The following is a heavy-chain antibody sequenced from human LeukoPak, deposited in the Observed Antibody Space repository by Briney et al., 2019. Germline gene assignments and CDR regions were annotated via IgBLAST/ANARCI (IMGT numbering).Heavy chain of an antibody. D-gene: IGHD3-22*01. V-gene: IGHV3-30*02. CDR1: GFTFSSYG. CDR3: AVDSSGYPYYFDY. J-gene: IGHJ4*02. CDR2: IRYDGSNK. Sequence: GGSLRLSCAASGFTFSSYGMHWVRQAPGKGLEWVAFIRYDGSNKYYADSVKGRFTISRDNSKNTLYLQMNSLRAEDTAVYYCAVDSSGYPYYFDYWGQGTLVTVSS.